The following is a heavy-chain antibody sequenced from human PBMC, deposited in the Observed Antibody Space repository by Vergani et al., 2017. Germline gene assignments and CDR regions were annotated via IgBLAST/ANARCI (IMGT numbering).Heavy chain of an antibody. CDR3: AREYSSTSGRAFDF. CDR2: IKQDGSEK. CDR1: GFTFSSYW. D-gene: IGHD2-2*01. J-gene: IGHJ3*01. V-gene: IGHV3-7*01. Sequence: EVQLVESGGGLVQPGGSLRLSCAASGFTFSSYWMSWVRQAPGKGLEWVSNIKQDGSEKYYVDSVKGRFTISRDNAKNSLYLQMNSLRAEYTAVYYCAREYSSTSGRAFDFWGQGTKVTVSS.